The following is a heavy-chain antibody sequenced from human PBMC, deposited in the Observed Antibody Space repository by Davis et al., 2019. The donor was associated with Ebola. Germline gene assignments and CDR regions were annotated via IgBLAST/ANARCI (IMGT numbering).Heavy chain of an antibody. CDR2: IYYSGST. D-gene: IGHD3-22*01. V-gene: IGHV4-39*07. Sequence: PSETLSLTCTVSGGSISSSSYYWGWIRQPPGKGLEWIGSIYYSGSTYYNPSLKSRVTISVDTSKNQFSLKLSSVTAADTATYYCAKGFSMKAVAQNGYLDVWGKGTTVTVSS. J-gene: IGHJ6*03. CDR1: GGSISSSSYY. CDR3: AKGFSMKAVAQNGYLDV.